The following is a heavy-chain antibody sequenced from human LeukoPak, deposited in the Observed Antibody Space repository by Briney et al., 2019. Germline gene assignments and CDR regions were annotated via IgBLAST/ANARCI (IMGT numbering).Heavy chain of an antibody. V-gene: IGHV4-59*01. CDR3: ARVRYSSSWALFDY. Sequence: SETLSLTCTVSGGSISSYYWSWIRQPPGKGLEWIGYIYYSGSTNYNPSLKSRVTISVDTSKNQFSLKLSPVTAADTAVYYCARVRYSSSWALFDYWGQGTLVTVSS. D-gene: IGHD6-13*01. J-gene: IGHJ4*02. CDR2: IYYSGST. CDR1: GGSISSYY.